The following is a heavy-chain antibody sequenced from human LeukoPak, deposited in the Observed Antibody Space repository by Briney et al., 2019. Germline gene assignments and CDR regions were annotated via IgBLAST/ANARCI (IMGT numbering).Heavy chain of an antibody. Sequence: ASVKVYCKASGGTFSSYAISWVRQAPGQGLEWMGGIIPIFGTANYAQKFQGRVTITADESTSTAYMELSSLRSEDTAVYYCARDRFGLPLDYWGQGTLVTVSS. CDR1: GGTFSSYA. D-gene: IGHD3-16*01. CDR2: IIPIFGTA. CDR3: ARDRFGLPLDY. J-gene: IGHJ4*02. V-gene: IGHV1-69*01.